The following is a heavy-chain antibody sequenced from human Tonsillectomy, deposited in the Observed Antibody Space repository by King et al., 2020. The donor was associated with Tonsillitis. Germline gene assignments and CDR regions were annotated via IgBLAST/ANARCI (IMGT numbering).Heavy chain of an antibody. CDR1: GDSVSSNGAA. CDR2: TYYRSEWYN. CDR3: ARDSSSWSKTWFDP. V-gene: IGHV6-1*01. J-gene: IGHJ5*02. D-gene: IGHD6-13*01. Sequence: VQLQESGPGLVKPSQTLSLTCAISGDSVSSNGAAWNWIRQSPSRGPEWLGRTYYRSEWYNDYAVSVKSRITINPDTSKNQFSLQLSSVTPEDTATYYCARDSSSWSKTWFDPWGQGTLVTVSS.